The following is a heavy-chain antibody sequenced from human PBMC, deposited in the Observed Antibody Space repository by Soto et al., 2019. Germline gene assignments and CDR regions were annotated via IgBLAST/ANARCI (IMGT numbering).Heavy chain of an antibody. J-gene: IGHJ4*02. CDR1: GFTFSSYA. Sequence: GGSLRLSCAASGFTFSSYAMSWVRQAPGKGLEWVSAISGSGGSTYYADSVKGRFTISRDNSKNTLYLQMNSLRAEDTAVYYCAKFHFGVVRTANDYWGQGTLVTVSS. V-gene: IGHV3-23*01. CDR2: ISGSGGST. D-gene: IGHD3-3*01. CDR3: AKFHFGVVRTANDY.